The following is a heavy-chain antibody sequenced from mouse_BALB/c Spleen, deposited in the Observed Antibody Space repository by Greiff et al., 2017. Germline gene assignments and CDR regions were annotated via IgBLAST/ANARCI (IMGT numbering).Heavy chain of an antibody. J-gene: IGHJ3*01. V-gene: IGHV2-9*02. D-gene: IGHD1-1*01. CDR2: IWAGGST. CDR3: ARESPLLAWFAY. Sequence: VQLQESGPGLVAPSQSLSITCTVSGFSLTSYGVHWVRQPPGKGLEWLGVIWAGGSTNYNSALMSRLSISKDNSKSQVFLKMNSLQTDDTAMYYCARESPLLAWFAYWGQGTLVTVSA. CDR1: GFSLTSYG.